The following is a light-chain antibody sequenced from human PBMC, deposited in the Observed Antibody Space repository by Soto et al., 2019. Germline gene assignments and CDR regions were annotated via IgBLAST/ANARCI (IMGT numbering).Light chain of an antibody. Sequence: QAVVTQEPSFSVSPGGTVTLTCGLSSGSVSTNYYPSWYQQTPGQSPRTLIYSTNSRSSGVPDRFSGSILGSKASLTITGAQADDESDYYCVLRVVTGISVFGGGTKVTVL. J-gene: IGLJ2*01. CDR3: VLRVVTGISV. V-gene: IGLV8-61*01. CDR2: STN. CDR1: SGSVSTNYY.